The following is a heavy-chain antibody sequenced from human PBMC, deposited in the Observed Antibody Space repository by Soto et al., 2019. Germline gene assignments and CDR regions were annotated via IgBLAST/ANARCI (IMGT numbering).Heavy chain of an antibody. V-gene: IGHV4-59*01. CDR3: ARAQGGGFEAYYYGITV. D-gene: IGHD3-16*01. CDR1: GGSISTYY. Sequence: QVQLQETGPGLVKPSETLSLTCTVSGGSISTYYWSWIRQTPGKGLEWIGYIYHTGSTKYNPSLQSRVTISIDTSQNQFTLRLSSVTAADTAVYYCARAQGGGFEAYYYGITVCGQGTAVTVS. J-gene: IGHJ6*02. CDR2: IYHTGST.